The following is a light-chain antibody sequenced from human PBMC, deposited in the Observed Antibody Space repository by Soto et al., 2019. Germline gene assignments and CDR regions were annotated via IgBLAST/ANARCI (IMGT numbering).Light chain of an antibody. Sequence: EIVLTQSPGTLSLSPGEIATLSCRASQSVSSSYLAWYQQKPGQAPRLLIYGASSRATSIPDRFSGSGSGTDFTLTISRLEPEDFAVYYCQQYGSSPKTFGPGTKVDIK. V-gene: IGKV3-20*01. CDR3: QQYGSSPKT. CDR2: GAS. J-gene: IGKJ3*01. CDR1: QSVSSSY.